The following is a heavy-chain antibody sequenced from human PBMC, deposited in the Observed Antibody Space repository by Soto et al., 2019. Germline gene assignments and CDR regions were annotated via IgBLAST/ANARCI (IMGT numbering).Heavy chain of an antibody. D-gene: IGHD6-19*01. J-gene: IGHJ1*01. CDR2: ISYDGSNK. Sequence: GGSLRLSCAASGFTFSSYGMHWVRQAPGKGLEWVAVISYDGSNKYYADSVKGRFTISRDNSKNTLYLQMNSLRAEDTAVYYCAKDSTRGYSSGWYASAGYFQHWGQGTLVTVSS. CDR1: GFTFSSYG. CDR3: AKDSTRGYSSGWYASAGYFQH. V-gene: IGHV3-30*18.